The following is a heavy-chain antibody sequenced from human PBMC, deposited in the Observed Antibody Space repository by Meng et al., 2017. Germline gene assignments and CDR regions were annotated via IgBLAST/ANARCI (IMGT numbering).Heavy chain of an antibody. D-gene: IGHD1-7*01. Sequence: SETLSLTCTVSGGSVSSGSYYWSWIRQPPGKGLEWIGYIYYSGSTNYNPSLKSRVTISVDTSKNQFSLKLSSVTAADTAVYYCARERLELLPSYFDYWGQGTLVTVSS. CDR2: IYYSGST. CDR3: ARERLELLPSYFDY. V-gene: IGHV4-61*01. J-gene: IGHJ4*02. CDR1: GGSVSSGSYY.